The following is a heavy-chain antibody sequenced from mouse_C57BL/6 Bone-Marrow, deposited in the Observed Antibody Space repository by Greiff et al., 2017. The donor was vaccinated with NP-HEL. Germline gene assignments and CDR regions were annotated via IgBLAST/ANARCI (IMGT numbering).Heavy chain of an antibody. V-gene: IGHV1-26*01. CDR3: AREEVATDWFAY. Sequence: EVQLQQSGPELVKPGASVKISCKASGYTFTDYYMNWVKQSHGKSLEWIGDINPNNGGTSYNQKFKGKATLTVDKYSSTAYMERRSLTSEDSAVYYCAREEVATDWFAYWGQGTLVTVSA. CDR1: GYTFTDYY. J-gene: IGHJ3*01. CDR2: INPNNGGT. D-gene: IGHD1-1*01.